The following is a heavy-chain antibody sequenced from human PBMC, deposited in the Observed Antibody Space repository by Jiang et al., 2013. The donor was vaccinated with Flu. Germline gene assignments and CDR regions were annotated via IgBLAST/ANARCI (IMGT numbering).Heavy chain of an antibody. V-gene: IGHV2-5*02. J-gene: IGHJ4*02. CDR1: GFSLSTSGVG. CDR3: AHRRQSRLLSYYFDY. CDR2: IYWDDNK. D-gene: IGHD3-3*01. Sequence: TFSGFSLSTSGVGVGWIRQPPGKALEWLALIYWDDNKRYSPSLKSRLTITKDTSKNQVVLTMTNMDPVDTATYYCAHRRQSRLLSYYFDYWGQGTLVTVSS.